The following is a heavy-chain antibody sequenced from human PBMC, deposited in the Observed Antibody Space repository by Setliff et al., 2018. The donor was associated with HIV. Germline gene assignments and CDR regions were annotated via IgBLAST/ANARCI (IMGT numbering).Heavy chain of an antibody. Sequence: PSETLSLTCTVSGGSISKYFWSWIRQSAEKGLEWIGRIYSSGSTNQNPSLKSRVSMSVDTSKSQFSLNLSSVTAADTAVYYCAGSLDYSGSGSYYVGWFDLWGQGIPVTVSS. CDR3: AGSLDYSGSGSYYVGWFDL. V-gene: IGHV4-4*07. CDR1: GGSISKYF. CDR2: IYSSGST. J-gene: IGHJ5*02. D-gene: IGHD3-10*01.